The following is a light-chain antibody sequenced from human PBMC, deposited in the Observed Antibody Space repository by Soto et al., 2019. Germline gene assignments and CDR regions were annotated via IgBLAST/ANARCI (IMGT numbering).Light chain of an antibody. CDR2: SAS. Sequence: EIVMTQSPATLSVSPGETATLSCRASQRVGINLAWYQQKPGQAPRLLIYSASTRASGIPDRFSGSGSGTEFTLTISSLQSEDFAVYYCQQYESYSPWTFGQGTRLEIK. V-gene: IGKV3-15*01. CDR3: QQYESYSPWT. CDR1: QRVGIN. J-gene: IGKJ5*01.